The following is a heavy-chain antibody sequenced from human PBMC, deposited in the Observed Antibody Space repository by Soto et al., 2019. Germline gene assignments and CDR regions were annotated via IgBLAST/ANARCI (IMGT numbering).Heavy chain of an antibody. CDR2: INAGNGNT. Sequence: WVCHAPGQRLEWMGWINAGNGNTKYSQKFQGRVTITRDTSASTAYMELSSLRSEDTAVYYCARGPGGPDGPGDYWGQGTLVTVSP. V-gene: IGHV1-3*01. J-gene: IGHJ4*02. CDR3: ARGPGGPDGPGDY. D-gene: IGHD2-15*01.